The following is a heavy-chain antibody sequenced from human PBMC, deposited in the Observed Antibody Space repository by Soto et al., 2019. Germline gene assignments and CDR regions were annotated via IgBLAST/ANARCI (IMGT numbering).Heavy chain of an antibody. J-gene: IGHJ4*02. CDR1: GGSISSGGYY. CDR2: IYYSGST. Sequence: SETLSLTCTVSGGSISSGGYYWSWIRQHPGKGLEWIGYIYYSGSTYYNPSLKSRVTISVDTSKNQFSLKLSSVTAADTAVYYCAKAGSSSWYDTDYWGQGTLVTVSS. CDR3: AKAGSSSWYDTDY. V-gene: IGHV4-31*03. D-gene: IGHD6-13*01.